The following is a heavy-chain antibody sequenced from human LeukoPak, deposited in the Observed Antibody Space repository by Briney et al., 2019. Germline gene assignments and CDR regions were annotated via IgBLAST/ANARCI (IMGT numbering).Heavy chain of an antibody. D-gene: IGHD3-3*01. CDR2: IKQDGSEK. CDR3: ARTYDFWSDYKGAGFDY. V-gene: IGHV3-7*01. CDR1: GFTFSSYW. Sequence: GGSLRLSCAASGFTFSSYWMSWVRQAPGKGLEWVANIKQDGSEKYYVDSVKGRFTISRDNAKNSLYLQMNSLRAEDTAVYYCARTYDFWSDYKGAGFDYWGQGTLVTVSS. J-gene: IGHJ4*02.